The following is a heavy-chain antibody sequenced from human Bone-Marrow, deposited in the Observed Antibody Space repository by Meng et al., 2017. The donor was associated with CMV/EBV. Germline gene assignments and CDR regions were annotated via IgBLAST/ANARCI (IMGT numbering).Heavy chain of an antibody. J-gene: IGHJ4*02. Sequence: GESLKISCAASGFTFSSYAMHWVRQAPGKGLEWVAVISYDGSNKYYADSVKGRFTISRDNSKNTLYLQMNSMRAEDTAVYYCARDESCSRTSCYGLGFDYWGQGTLVTVSS. CDR1: GFTFSSYA. CDR2: ISYDGSNK. D-gene: IGHD2-2*01. CDR3: ARDESCSRTSCYGLGFDY. V-gene: IGHV3-30*04.